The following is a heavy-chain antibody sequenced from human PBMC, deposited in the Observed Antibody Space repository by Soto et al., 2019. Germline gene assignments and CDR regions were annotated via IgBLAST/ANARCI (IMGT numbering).Heavy chain of an antibody. D-gene: IGHD1-1*01. CDR3: ARYDTPGHFDY. Sequence: GGSLRLSCAASGFTFSSYAMHWVRKAPGKGLEWVAVISYDGSNKYYADSVKGRFTISRDNSKNTLYLQMNSLRAEDTAVYYCARYDTPGHFDYWGQGTLVTVSS. CDR1: GFTFSSYA. CDR2: ISYDGSNK. J-gene: IGHJ4*02. V-gene: IGHV3-30-3*01.